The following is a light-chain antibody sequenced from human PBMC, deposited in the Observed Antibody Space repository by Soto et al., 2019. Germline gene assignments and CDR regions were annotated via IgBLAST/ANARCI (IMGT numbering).Light chain of an antibody. Sequence: ATQLTQSPSSLSASVGDMVNISCRASQDIRTAIGWYQQKPGRAPSLLIYLASYLQTGVPRRFRGSGSVTDFTITISSLQPEDFCTYYCLQDSNYPLTFGAGTRVDFK. CDR1: QDIRTA. CDR3: LQDSNYPLT. CDR2: LAS. V-gene: IGKV1-6*02. J-gene: IGKJ4*01.